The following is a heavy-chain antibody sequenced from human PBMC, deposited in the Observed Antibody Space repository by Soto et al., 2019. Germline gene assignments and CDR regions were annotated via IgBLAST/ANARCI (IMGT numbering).Heavy chain of an antibody. CDR3: ARLIVYSSSWNYGMDV. CDR1: GGTFSSYA. J-gene: IGHJ6*02. CDR2: IIPIFGTA. V-gene: IGHV1-69*01. D-gene: IGHD6-13*01. Sequence: QVQLVQSGAEVKKPGSSVKVSCKASGGTFSSYAISWVQQAPGQGLEWMGGIIPIFGTANYAQKFQGRVTITADESTSTAYMELSSLRSEDTAVYYCARLIVYSSSWNYGMDVWGQGTTVTVSS.